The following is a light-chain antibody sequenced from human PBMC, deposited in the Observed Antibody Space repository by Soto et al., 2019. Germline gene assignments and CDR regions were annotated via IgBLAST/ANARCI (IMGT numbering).Light chain of an antibody. CDR2: AAS. CDR1: QSIASY. J-gene: IGKJ2*01. Sequence: DIQMTQSPSTLSASVGDTVTITCRASQSIASYLNWYQQRPGKAPKLLIYAASNLESGVPSRFSGSGSETDFTLTISSLQPEDFATYYCQETYRSPVTFGQGTKVDI. V-gene: IGKV1-39*01. CDR3: QETYRSPVT.